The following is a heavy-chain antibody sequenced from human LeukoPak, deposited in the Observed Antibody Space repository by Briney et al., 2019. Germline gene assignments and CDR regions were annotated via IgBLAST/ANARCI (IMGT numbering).Heavy chain of an antibody. J-gene: IGHJ4*02. CDR2: ISSSGSTI. V-gene: IGHV3-48*04. D-gene: IGHD1-26*01. Sequence: GGSLRLSCAASGFTFSSYWMSWVRQAPGKGLEWVSYISSSGSTIYYADSVKGRFTISRDNAKNSLYLQMNSLRAEDTAVYYCARDFGQWQLNGGYYFDYRGQGTLVTVSS. CDR3: ARDFGQWQLNGGYYFDY. CDR1: GFTFSSYW.